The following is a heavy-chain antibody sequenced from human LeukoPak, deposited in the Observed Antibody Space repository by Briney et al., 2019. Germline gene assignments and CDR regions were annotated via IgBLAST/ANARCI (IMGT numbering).Heavy chain of an antibody. V-gene: IGHV3-7*01. D-gene: IGHD4-23*01. CDR2: IGRDGSEE. CDR1: GFTFSKYW. CDR3: ARLSPSVVGQDH. J-gene: IGHJ4*02. Sequence: GGSLRLSCAASGFTFSKYWMSWVRQAPGKWRGWVANIGRDGSEEYYVDSVKGRFTTSRDNDKNSLYLQLNSLIVEDTAIYYCARLSPSVVGQDHWGQGALITVSS.